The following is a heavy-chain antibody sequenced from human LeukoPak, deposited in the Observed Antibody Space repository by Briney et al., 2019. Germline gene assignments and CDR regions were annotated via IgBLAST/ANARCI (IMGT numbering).Heavy chain of an antibody. J-gene: IGHJ6*02. D-gene: IGHD3-3*01. CDR3: ARRLGPPVWYYDFWSGYPPHGMDV. V-gene: IGHV1-8*02. Sequence: ASVKVSCKASGYTFTSYGISWVRQATGQGLEWMGWMNPNSGNTGYAQKFQGRVTMTRNTSISTAYMELSSLRSEDTAVYYCARRLGPPVWYYDFWSGYPPHGMDVWGQGTTVTVSS. CDR2: MNPNSGNT. CDR1: GYTFTSYG.